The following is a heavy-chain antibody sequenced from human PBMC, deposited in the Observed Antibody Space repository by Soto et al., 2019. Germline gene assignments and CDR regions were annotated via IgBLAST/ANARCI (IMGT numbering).Heavy chain of an antibody. D-gene: IGHD3-10*01. CDR3: ASGVHRPSNNDYYYYGMDV. V-gene: IGHV1-2*04. CDR1: GYTFTGYY. J-gene: IGHJ6*02. Sequence: ASVKVSCKASGYTFTGYYMHWVRQAPGQGLEWMGWINPNSGGTNYAQKFQGWVTMTRDTSISTAYMELSRLRSDDTAVYYCASGVHRPSNNDYYYYGMDVWGQGTTVTVSS. CDR2: INPNSGGT.